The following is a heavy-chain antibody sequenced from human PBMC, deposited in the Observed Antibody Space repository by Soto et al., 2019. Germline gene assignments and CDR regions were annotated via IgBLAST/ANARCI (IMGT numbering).Heavy chain of an antibody. D-gene: IGHD3-22*01. CDR2: INPSDGST. J-gene: IGHJ3*02. CDR1: GYTFTSYY. Sequence: QVQLVQSGAEVKKPGASVKVSCKASGYTFTSYYMHCVRQAPGQGLEWMGIINPSDGSTSYAQKFQGRGTMTRDTSTSTVYMELSSLRSEDTAMYYCARDHSSGYNDAFDIWGQGTMVTVSS. CDR3: ARDHSSGYNDAFDI. V-gene: IGHV1-46*01.